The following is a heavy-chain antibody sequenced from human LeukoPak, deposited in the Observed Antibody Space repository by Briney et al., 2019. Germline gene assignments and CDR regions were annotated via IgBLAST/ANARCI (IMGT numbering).Heavy chain of an antibody. CDR1: GFTFSSYS. Sequence: GGSLRLSCAASGFTFSSYSMNWVRQAPGKGLEWVSSISSSSSYIYYADSVKGRFTISRDNSKNTLYLQMNSLRAEGMAVYYCARGGGGGSYFDYWGQGTLVTVSS. J-gene: IGHJ4*02. V-gene: IGHV3-21*04. CDR2: ISSSSSYI. D-gene: IGHD1-26*01. CDR3: ARGGGGGSYFDY.